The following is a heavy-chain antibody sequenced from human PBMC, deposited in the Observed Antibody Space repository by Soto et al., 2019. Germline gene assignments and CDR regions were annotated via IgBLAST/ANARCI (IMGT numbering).Heavy chain of an antibody. CDR3: ARDTDYSNYQYYYYYYYMDV. V-gene: IGHV3-21*01. Sequence: GGSLRLSCAASGFTFSSYSMTWVRQAPGKGLEWVSSISTTSSYIYYADSVKGRFTISRDNAKNSLYLQMNSLRAEDTAVYYCARDTDYSNYQYYYYYYYMDVWGKGTTVTVSS. D-gene: IGHD4-4*01. J-gene: IGHJ6*03. CDR1: GFTFSSYS. CDR2: ISTTSSYI.